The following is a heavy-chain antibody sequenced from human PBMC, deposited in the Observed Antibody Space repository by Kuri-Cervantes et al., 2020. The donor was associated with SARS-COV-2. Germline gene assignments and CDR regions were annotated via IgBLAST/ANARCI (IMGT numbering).Heavy chain of an antibody. V-gene: IGHV4-34*01. CDR2: INHGGSA. D-gene: IGHD3-16*01. CDR1: GFTFSSYS. J-gene: IGHJ4*02. Sequence: GSLRLSCAASGFTFSSYSMNWVRQAPGKGLEWIGEINHGGSASYNPSLESRVTISVDPSTNQFSLKLNSVTAADTALYYCARGAHHIRFRGEVDYWSQGDLVTVSS. CDR3: ARGAHHIRFRGEVDY.